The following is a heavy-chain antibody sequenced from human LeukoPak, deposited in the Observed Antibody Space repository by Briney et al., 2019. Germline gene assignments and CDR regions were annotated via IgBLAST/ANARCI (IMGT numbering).Heavy chain of an antibody. CDR2: IYSGGST. CDR3: VRDRLLFDRGYYYMDV. V-gene: IGHV3-53*01. D-gene: IGHD3-22*01. J-gene: IGHJ6*03. CDR1: GFTFSSYS. Sequence: GGSLRLSCAASGFTFSSYSMNWVRQAPGKGLEWVSVIYSGGSTYYADSVKGRFTISRDNSKNTLYLQMNSLRAEDTAVYYCVRDRLLFDRGYYYMDVWGKGTTVTIS.